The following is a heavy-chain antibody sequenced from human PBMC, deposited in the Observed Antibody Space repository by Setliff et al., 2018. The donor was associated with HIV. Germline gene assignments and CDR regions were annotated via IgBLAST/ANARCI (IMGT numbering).Heavy chain of an antibody. J-gene: IGHJ5*02. V-gene: IGHV4-39*01. D-gene: IGHD2-2*01. CDR3: ASRVLGYCRSTSCLNWFDP. CDR2: IYYSGST. Sequence: SETLSLTCTVSGGSISSGYYYWGWIRQPPGKGLEWIGTIYYSGSTYYNPSLKSRVTISVDTSKNQVSLKLSSVTAADTAVYYCASRVLGYCRSTSCLNWFDPWGQGTLVTVSS. CDR1: GGSISSGYYY.